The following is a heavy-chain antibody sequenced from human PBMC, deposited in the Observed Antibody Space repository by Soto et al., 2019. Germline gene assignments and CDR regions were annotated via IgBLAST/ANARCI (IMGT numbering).Heavy chain of an antibody. V-gene: IGHV3-48*01. CDR1: GFTFSSYS. CDR2: ISSSSSTI. CDR3: ARPHYYDFWSGYYASYYYYYMDV. D-gene: IGHD3-3*01. J-gene: IGHJ6*03. Sequence: PGGSLRLSCAASGFTFSSYSRNWVRQAPGKGLEWVSYISSSSSTIYYADSVKGRFTISRDNAKNSLYLQMNSLRAEDTAVYYCARPHYYDFWSGYYASYYYYYMDVWGKGTTVTVSS.